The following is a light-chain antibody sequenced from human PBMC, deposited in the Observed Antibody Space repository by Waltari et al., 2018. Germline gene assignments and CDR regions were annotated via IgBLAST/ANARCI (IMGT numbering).Light chain of an antibody. CDR2: MVS. CDR1: SQDVGGYYY. J-gene: IGLJ1*01. CDR3: SSYTSSSTLCV. V-gene: IGLV2-14*01. Sequence: SALTPPASVSGSPGPSITIPCTGTSQDVGGYYYGPWYQQHPGKAPQRLVYMVSNRPSGVPNRFAGSKSGNTASLTISGLQAEDEADYYCSSYTSSSTLCVFGTGTKVTVL.